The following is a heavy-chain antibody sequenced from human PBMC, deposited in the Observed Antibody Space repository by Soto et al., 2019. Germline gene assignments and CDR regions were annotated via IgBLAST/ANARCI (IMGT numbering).Heavy chain of an antibody. Sequence: HPGGSLRLSCEASGFLFSTSTLNWVRRAPGKGLEWVAEISSRGTDIYYAGSVKGRFTISRDNSKNTLYLLLDRVKSDDTAVYFCETIGRDDYPPMAAWGQGTLVTVSS. D-gene: IGHD4-17*01. CDR2: ISSRGTDI. CDR1: GFLFSTST. J-gene: IGHJ5*02. CDR3: ETIGRDDYPPMAA. V-gene: IGHV3-30*14.